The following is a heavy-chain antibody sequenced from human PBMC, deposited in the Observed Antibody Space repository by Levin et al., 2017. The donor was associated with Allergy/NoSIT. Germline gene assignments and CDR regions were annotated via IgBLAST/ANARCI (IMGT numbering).Heavy chain of an antibody. CDR1: GFTFDAYA. Sequence: GGSLRLSCAASGFTFDAYAMHWVRHAPGKGLEWVSSICWNSHKIYYADSVTGRFTFSRNTAKKSLFQKMNSRSAEDTAFYYCVKGAAAAGDLFDYWCQGALVTVSS. D-gene: IGHD6-13*01. V-gene: IGHV3-9*01. CDR2: ICWNSHKI. CDR3: VKGAAAAGDLFDY. J-gene: IGHJ4*02.